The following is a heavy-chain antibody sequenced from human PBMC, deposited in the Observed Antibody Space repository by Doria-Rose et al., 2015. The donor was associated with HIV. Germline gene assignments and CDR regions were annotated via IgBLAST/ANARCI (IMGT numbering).Heavy chain of an antibody. J-gene: IGHJ4*02. D-gene: IGHD6-13*01. Sequence: ITLKESGPVLVKPTETLTLTCTVSGVSLSSPGMGVSWIRQPPGKALEWLANIFSDDERSYKTSLKSRLTISRGTSKSQVVRTMTDMDPVDTATYYCARIKSSRWYHKYYFDFWGQGTLVIVSA. CDR3: ARIKSSRWYHKYYFDF. CDR2: IFSDDER. V-gene: IGHV2-26*01. CDR1: GVSLSSPGMG.